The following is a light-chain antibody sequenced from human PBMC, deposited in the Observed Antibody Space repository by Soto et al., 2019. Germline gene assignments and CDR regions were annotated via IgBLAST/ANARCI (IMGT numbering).Light chain of an antibody. V-gene: IGLV2-8*01. CDR1: SSDVGGYNY. CDR2: EVN. Sequence: QSALTQPPSASGSPGQSVTISCTGTSSDVGGYNYVSWYQQHPGKAPKLMIYEVNKRPSGVPDRFSGSKSGNTASLTVSGLQTEDEADYYCSSYAGKINLGVFGGGTKHTVL. CDR3: SSYAGKINLGV. J-gene: IGLJ2*01.